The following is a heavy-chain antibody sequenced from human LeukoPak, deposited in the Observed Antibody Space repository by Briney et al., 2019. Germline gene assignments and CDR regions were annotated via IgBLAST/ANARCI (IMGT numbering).Heavy chain of an antibody. J-gene: IGHJ6*02. CDR3: ARHKTTVTTTLGLYYYYGMDV. CDR1: GGSISSYY. Sequence: PSETLSLTRTVSGGSISSYYWSWIRQPPGKGLEWIGYIYYSGSTNYNPSLKSRVTISVDTSKNQFSLKLSSVTAADTAVYYCARHKTTVTTTLGLYYYYGMDVWGQGTTVTVSS. CDR2: IYYSGST. D-gene: IGHD4-11*01. V-gene: IGHV4-59*08.